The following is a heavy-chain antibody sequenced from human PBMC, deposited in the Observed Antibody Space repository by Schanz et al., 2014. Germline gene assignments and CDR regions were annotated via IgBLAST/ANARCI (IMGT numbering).Heavy chain of an antibody. CDR1: RLTFGNYW. CDR3: ATQYCSGTTYYTDSWDH. D-gene: IGHD2-15*01. CDR2: INQEGSQK. Sequence: EVQLVESGGGLVQPGGSLRLSCATSRLTFGNYWMSWVRQAPGKGLEWVANINQEGSQKYYVGSVKGRFTISRDNAKDSLYLQMTSLRAEDTAVYYCATQYCSGTTYYTDSWDHWGQGTLVTVSS. V-gene: IGHV3-7*01. J-gene: IGHJ4*01.